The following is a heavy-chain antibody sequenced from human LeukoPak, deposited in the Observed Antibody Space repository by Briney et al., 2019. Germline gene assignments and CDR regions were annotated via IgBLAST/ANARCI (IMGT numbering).Heavy chain of an antibody. Sequence: SETLSLTCTVSSGSINNYYWTWVRQPPGQGLEWIGYVYHSGTTNYNPSLKSRVTISLDTSKNQFSLRLSSVTSADTALYYCARGTSRGGNGAYGMDVWGQGTTVTVSS. CDR1: SGSINNYY. CDR2: VYHSGTT. V-gene: IGHV4-59*01. J-gene: IGHJ6*02. D-gene: IGHD2-8*01. CDR3: ARGTSRGGNGAYGMDV.